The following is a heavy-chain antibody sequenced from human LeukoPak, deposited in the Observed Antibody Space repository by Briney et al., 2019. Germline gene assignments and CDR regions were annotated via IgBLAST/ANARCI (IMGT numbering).Heavy chain of an antibody. CDR2: IIPILGIV. D-gene: IGHD5-18*01. Sequence: AASVKVSCKASGGTFSSYTISWVRQAPGQGLEWMGRIIPILGIVNYAQKFQGRVTITADKSTSTAYMELSSLRSEDTAVYYCARASARYSYGALEYWGQGTLVTVSS. CDR3: ARASARYSYGALEY. V-gene: IGHV1-69*02. CDR1: GGTFSSYT. J-gene: IGHJ4*02.